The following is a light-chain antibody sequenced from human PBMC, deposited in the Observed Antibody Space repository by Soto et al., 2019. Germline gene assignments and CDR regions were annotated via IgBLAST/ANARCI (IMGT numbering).Light chain of an antibody. CDR3: LQDYNYPYT. CDR2: AAS. V-gene: IGKV1-6*01. J-gene: IGKJ2*01. CDR1: QDIRTD. Sequence: AIQMTQSPSSLSASVGDRVTITCRASQDIRTDLAWYQQKPGKAPKLLIYAASSLQSGVSSRFSGSGSGTDFTLTISSLQPEDFATSYCLQDYNYPYTFGQGTKLEIK.